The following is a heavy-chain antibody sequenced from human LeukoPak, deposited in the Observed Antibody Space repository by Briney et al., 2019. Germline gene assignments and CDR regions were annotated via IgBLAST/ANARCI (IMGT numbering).Heavy chain of an antibody. V-gene: IGHV1-18*01. CDR3: ARDPMGGLEDSSGSFDY. D-gene: IGHD6-19*01. J-gene: IGHJ4*02. CDR2: ISAYNGNT. CDR1: GDSFTSCG. Sequence: ASVKVSCKASGDSFTSCGISWVRQAPGQGLEWMGWISAYNGNTNYAQKLQGRVTMTTDTSTSTAYMELRSLRSDDTAVYYCARDPMGGLEDSSGSFDYWGQGTLVTVSS.